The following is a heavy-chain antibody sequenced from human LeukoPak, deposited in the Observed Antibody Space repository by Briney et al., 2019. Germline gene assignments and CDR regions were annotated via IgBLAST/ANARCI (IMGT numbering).Heavy chain of an antibody. V-gene: IGHV6-1*01. J-gene: IGHJ5*02. Sequence: PSQTLSLTCAISGDSVSSNSAAWNWIRQSPSRGLEWLGRTYYRSKWYNDYAVSVKSRITINPDTSKNQFSLQLNSVTPEDTAVYYCARENTMGIAVAGTCPWFDPWGQGTLVTVSS. CDR2: TYYRSKWYN. D-gene: IGHD6-19*01. CDR3: ARENTMGIAVAGTCPWFDP. CDR1: GDSVSSNSAA.